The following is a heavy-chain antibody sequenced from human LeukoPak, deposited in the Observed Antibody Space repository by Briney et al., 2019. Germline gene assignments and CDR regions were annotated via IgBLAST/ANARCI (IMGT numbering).Heavy chain of an antibody. V-gene: IGHV1-69*13. CDR2: IIPIFGTA. J-gene: IGHJ4*02. Sequence: SVKVSCKASGGTFSSYAISWVRQAPGRGLEWMGGIIPIFGTANYAQKFQGRVTITADESTSTAYMELSSLRSEDTAVYYCASGDYDILTGYLDYWGQGTLVTVSS. D-gene: IGHD3-9*01. CDR3: ASGDYDILTGYLDY. CDR1: GGTFSSYA.